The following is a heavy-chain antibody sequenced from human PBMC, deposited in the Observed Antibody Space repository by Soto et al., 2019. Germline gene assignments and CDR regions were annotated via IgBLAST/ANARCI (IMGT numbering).Heavy chain of an antibody. J-gene: IGHJ4*02. Sequence: QVQLVQSGAEVKKPGASVKVSCKASGYTFTSYAISWVRQAPGQGLEWMGWISAYNGNTNYAQKLQGRVTMTTDTSTSTGYMDLKSLKYDDTAVYYCARDLPPKDYWGQGTLVTVSS. CDR2: ISAYNGNT. CDR3: ARDLPPKDY. V-gene: IGHV1-18*01. CDR1: GYTFTSYA.